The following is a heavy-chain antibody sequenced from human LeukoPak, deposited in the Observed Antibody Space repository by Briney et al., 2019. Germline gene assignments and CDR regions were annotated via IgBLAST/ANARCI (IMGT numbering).Heavy chain of an antibody. CDR1: GGSISNYY. Sequence: PSETLSLTCTVSGGSISNYYWSWIRQPPGKGLEWIGYIYYSGSTNYNPSLRSRVTISMDTSKNQFSLKLSSVTAADTAVYYCATERDYGDFKLWGQGTLVTVSS. CDR3: ATERDYGDFKL. CDR2: IYYSGST. J-gene: IGHJ4*02. D-gene: IGHD4-17*01. V-gene: IGHV4-59*01.